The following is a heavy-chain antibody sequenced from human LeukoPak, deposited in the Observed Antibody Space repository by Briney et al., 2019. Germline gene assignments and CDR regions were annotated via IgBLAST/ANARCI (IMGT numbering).Heavy chain of an antibody. D-gene: IGHD5-12*01. CDR2: IVSDGSAT. Sequence: PGGSLRLSCAASGFTFSTYWMHWVRQAPGQGLVWVSHIVSDGSATSYADSVKGRFTISRDNARNIVYLQMSSLRVEDTAVYLSAGAPGYELGLDPWGQGTLVTVSS. J-gene: IGHJ5*02. CDR1: GFTFSTYW. CDR3: AGAPGYELGLDP. V-gene: IGHV3-74*01.